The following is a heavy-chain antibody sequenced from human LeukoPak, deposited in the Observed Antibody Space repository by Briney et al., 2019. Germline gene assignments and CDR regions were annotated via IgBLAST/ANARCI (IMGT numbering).Heavy chain of an antibody. CDR2: ISYDGSNK. J-gene: IGHJ6*02. CDR3: TRDLRMDYYYVDYYYYGMDV. D-gene: IGHD3-10*02. CDR1: GFTFSSYG. Sequence: SGGSLRLSCAASGFTFSSYGMHWVRQAPGKGLERVAVISYDGSNKYYADSVKGRFTISRDNSKNTLYLQMNSLRAEDTAVYYCTRDLRMDYYYVDYYYYGMDVWGQGTTVTVSS. V-gene: IGHV3-30*03.